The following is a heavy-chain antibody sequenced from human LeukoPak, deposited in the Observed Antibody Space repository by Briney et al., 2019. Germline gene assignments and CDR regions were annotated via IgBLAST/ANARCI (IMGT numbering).Heavy chain of an antibody. CDR2: ISPNSGDT. CDR3: AREGYSGQYTN. D-gene: IGHD1-26*01. CDR1: GYTFIDYY. V-gene: IGHV1-2*04. J-gene: IGHJ4*02. Sequence: ASVKLSCKASGYTFIDYYIHWVRQAPGQGLEWVGWISPNSGDTNYAQKFQGWVTMTRDTSVTTIYMELSRLTSDKTAVYYCAREGYSGQYTNWGQGTLVTVSS.